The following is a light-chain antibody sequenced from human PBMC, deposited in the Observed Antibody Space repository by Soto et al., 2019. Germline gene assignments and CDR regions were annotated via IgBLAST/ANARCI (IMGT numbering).Light chain of an antibody. Sequence: DIQMTQSPSTLSASVGDRVTITCRASQSISSWLAWYQQKPGKAPKLLIYDASSLVSGVPSRFSGSGSGAEFTLTMGRLQPDNFATYDGKQYNSYSTCTVGQVTKVDSK. CDR1: QSISSW. CDR3: KQYNSYSTCT. J-gene: IGKJ1*01. V-gene: IGKV1-5*01. CDR2: DAS.